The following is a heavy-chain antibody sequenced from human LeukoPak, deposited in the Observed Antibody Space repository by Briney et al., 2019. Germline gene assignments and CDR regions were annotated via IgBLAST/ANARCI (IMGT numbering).Heavy chain of an antibody. J-gene: IGHJ4*02. CDR1: GFTFSSYG. CDR3: ARDYDLAVTTPPGY. D-gene: IGHD4-17*01. V-gene: IGHV3-33*01. Sequence: PGGSLRLSCAASGFTFSSYGMHWVRQAPGKGLEWVAVIWYDGSNKYYADSVKGRFTISRDNSKSTLYLQMNSLRAEDTAVYYCARDYDLAVTTPPGYWGQGTLVTVSS. CDR2: IWYDGSNK.